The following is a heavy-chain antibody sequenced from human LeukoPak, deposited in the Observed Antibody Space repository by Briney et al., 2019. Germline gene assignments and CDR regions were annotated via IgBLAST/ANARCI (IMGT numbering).Heavy chain of an antibody. Sequence: PGGSLRLSCATSGFTFSTYAMNWVRQAPGKGLEWVSSISSSGDFIYYADSLKGRFTISRDNAKNSLYLQINSLRAEDTAVYYCATIRGVIGYMGVWGKGTTVTVSS. CDR3: ATIRGVIGYMGV. J-gene: IGHJ6*03. D-gene: IGHD3-3*01. CDR1: GFTFSTYA. CDR2: ISSSGDFI. V-gene: IGHV3-21*01.